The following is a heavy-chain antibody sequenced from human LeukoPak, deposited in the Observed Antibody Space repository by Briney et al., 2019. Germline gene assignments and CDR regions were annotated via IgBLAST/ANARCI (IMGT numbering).Heavy chain of an antibody. J-gene: IGHJ4*02. CDR2: IIPIFGTA. CDR3: ARDPEESSSSGGY. Sequence: GASVKVSCKASGYTFTSYGISWVRQAPGQGLEWMGAIIPIFGTANYAQKFQGRVTITADKSTSTAYMELSSLRSEDTAVYYCARDPEESSSSGGYWGQGTLVTVSS. CDR1: GYTFTSYG. V-gene: IGHV1-69*06. D-gene: IGHD6-13*01.